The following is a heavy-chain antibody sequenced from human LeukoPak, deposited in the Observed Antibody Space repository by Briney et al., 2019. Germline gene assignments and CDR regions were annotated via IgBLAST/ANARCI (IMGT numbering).Heavy chain of an antibody. J-gene: IGHJ4*02. Sequence: GGSLRLSCAASGFTFSSYGMHWVRQAPGKGLEWVAVISYDGSNKYYADSVKGRFTISRDNSKNTLYLQMNSLGAEDTAVYYCAKGREDFDYWGQGTLVTVSS. CDR2: ISYDGSNK. CDR3: AKGREDFDY. CDR1: GFTFSSYG. V-gene: IGHV3-30*18.